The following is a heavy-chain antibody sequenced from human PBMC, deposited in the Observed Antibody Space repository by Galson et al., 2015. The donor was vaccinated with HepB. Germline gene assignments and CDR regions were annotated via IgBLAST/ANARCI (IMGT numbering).Heavy chain of an antibody. CDR3: ARSAVIGEDDAFDI. Sequence: SLRLSCAASGFTFSSYSMNWVRQAPGKGLEWVSSISSSSSYIYYADSVKGRFTISRDNAKNSLYLQMNSLRAEDTAVYYCARSAVIGEDDAFDIWGQGTMVTVSS. CDR2: ISSSSSYI. D-gene: IGHD3-22*01. CDR1: GFTFSSYS. J-gene: IGHJ3*02. V-gene: IGHV3-21*01.